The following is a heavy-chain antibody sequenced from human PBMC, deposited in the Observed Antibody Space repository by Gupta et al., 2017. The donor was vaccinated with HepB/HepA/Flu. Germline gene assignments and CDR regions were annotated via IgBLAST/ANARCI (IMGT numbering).Heavy chain of an antibody. CDR2: ISSSSSTI. CDR1: GFTFSSYS. Sequence: EVQLVESGGGLVQPGGSLRLSCAASGFTFSSYSMNWVRQAPGKGLEWVSYISSSSSTIYYADSVKGRFTISRDNAKNSLYLQMNSLRDEDTAVYYCARDLPPNYDFWYRFDPWGQGTLVTVSS. J-gene: IGHJ5*02. D-gene: IGHD3-3*01. CDR3: ARDLPPNYDFWYRFDP. V-gene: IGHV3-48*02.